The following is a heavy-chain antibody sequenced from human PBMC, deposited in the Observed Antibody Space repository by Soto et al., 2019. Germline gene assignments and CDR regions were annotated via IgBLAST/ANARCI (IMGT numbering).Heavy chain of an antibody. CDR1: GFTFSSYG. Sequence: GGSLRLSCAASGFTFSSYGMQWVRQAPGKGLEWVAVISYEGRIQYYADFVKGRFTISRDNSKDTLYLQMNSLRVEDTAVYYCAKEGTTKRSYYFDFWGQGTLVTVSS. J-gene: IGHJ4*02. CDR2: ISYEGRIQ. CDR3: AKEGTTKRSYYFDF. D-gene: IGHD1-26*01. V-gene: IGHV3-30*18.